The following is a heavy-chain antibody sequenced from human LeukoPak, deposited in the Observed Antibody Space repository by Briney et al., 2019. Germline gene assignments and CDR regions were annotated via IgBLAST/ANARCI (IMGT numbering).Heavy chain of an antibody. Sequence: ASVKVSCKASGYTFTDYYMHWVRQAPGQGLEWMGWISAYNSAYNGNTHYAQKLQGRVTMTTDTSTNTGYMELRSLRSDDTAVYYCAREYGSGSYTGIDYWGQGTLVTVSS. J-gene: IGHJ4*02. CDR1: GYTFTDYY. V-gene: IGHV1-18*04. CDR3: AREYGSGSYTGIDY. CDR2: ISAYNSAYNGNT. D-gene: IGHD3-10*01.